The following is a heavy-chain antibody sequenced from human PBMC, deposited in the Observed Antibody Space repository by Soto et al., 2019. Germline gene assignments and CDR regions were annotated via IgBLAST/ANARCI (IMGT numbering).Heavy chain of an antibody. V-gene: IGHV4-59*01. CDR3: ARDCVCSGGDCYSAYAY. J-gene: IGHJ4*02. D-gene: IGHD2-21*02. CDR1: GGCISNYF. Sequence: QVQLQESGPGLVKPSETLSLTCTVSGGCISNYFWTWIRQPPGKGLEWIGYIYNSGSTIYNPSLKSRVTLSVDTSKNHFSLKLSSVTAADTAVYYCARDCVCSGGDCYSAYAYWGQGILVTASS. CDR2: IYNSGST.